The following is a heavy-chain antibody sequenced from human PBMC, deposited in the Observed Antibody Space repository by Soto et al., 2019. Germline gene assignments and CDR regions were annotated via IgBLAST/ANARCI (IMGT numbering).Heavy chain of an antibody. Sequence: SVQGRFTISRDDAKNSLYLQMDSLRAEDTAVYYCARDQRIAAAADFYFDSWGQGTLVTVSS. J-gene: IGHJ4*02. D-gene: IGHD6-13*01. V-gene: IGHV3-48*01. CDR3: ARDQRIAAAADFYFDS.